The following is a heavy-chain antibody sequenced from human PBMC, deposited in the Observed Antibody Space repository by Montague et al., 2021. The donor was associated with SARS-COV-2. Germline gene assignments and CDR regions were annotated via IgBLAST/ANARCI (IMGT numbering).Heavy chain of an antibody. CDR1: GFTFSNAW. D-gene: IGHD3-10*01. Sequence: SLRLSCAASGFTFSNAWMSWVRQAPGKGLERVGRIKSKTDGGTTNYAEPGKRRFTIPGDDPEKPLYLQMNSLKTEDTAVYYCTSQRILLWFGELLYANYYGMDVWGQGTTVTVSS. CDR3: TSQRILLWFGELLYANYYGMDV. J-gene: IGHJ6*02. V-gene: IGHV3-15*01. CDR2: IKSKTDGGTT.